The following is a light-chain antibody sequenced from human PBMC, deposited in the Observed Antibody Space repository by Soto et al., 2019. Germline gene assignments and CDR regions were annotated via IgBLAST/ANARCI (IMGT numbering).Light chain of an antibody. V-gene: IGLV2-11*01. CDR2: DVS. J-gene: IGLJ2*01. CDR3: CSYAGTHE. CDR1: SSDVGGYNY. Sequence: QSVLTQPRSVSGSPGQSVTISCTGTSSDVGGYNYVSWYQQHPGKAPKLMIYDVSKRPSGVPDRFSGSKSGNTASLTISGLQAEDEADYYCCSYAGTHEFGGGTKLTVL.